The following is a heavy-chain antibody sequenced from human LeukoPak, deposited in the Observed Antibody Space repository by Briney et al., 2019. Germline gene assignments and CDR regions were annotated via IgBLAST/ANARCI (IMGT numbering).Heavy chain of an antibody. CDR1: GFTFSSYW. V-gene: IGHV3-23*01. CDR3: AKGGLGYCSGGSCYGGFY. J-gene: IGHJ4*02. CDR2: ISGSGGST. Sequence: GGSLRLSCAASGFTFSSYWMSWVRQAPGKGLEWVSAISGSGGSTYYADSVKGRFTISRDNSKNTLYLQMNSLRAEDTAVYYCAKGGLGYCSGGSCYGGFYWGQGTLVTVSS. D-gene: IGHD2-15*01.